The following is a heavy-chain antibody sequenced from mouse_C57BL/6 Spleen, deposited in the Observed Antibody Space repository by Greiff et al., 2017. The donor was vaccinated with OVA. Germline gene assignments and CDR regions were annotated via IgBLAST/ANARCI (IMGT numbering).Heavy chain of an antibody. V-gene: IGHV1-26*01. Sequence: VQLQQSGPELVKPGASVKISCKASGYTFTDYYMNWVKQSHGKSLEWIGDINPNNGGTSYNQKFKGKATLTVDKSSSTAYMELRSLTSEDSAVYYCARGDEGFAYWGKGTLVTVSA. CDR3: ARGDEGFAY. J-gene: IGHJ3*01. CDR1: GYTFTDYY. CDR2: INPNNGGT.